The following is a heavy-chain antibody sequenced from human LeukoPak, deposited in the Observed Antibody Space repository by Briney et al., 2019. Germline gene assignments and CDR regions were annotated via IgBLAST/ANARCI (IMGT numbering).Heavy chain of an antibody. D-gene: IGHD3-10*01. CDR3: VLVWFGELFWFDP. J-gene: IGHJ5*02. Sequence: RASVKVSCKASGYTFTSYGISGVRQAPGQGLEWMGWISAYNGNTNYAQKLQGRVTMTTDTSTSTAYMELRSLRSDDTAVYYCVLVWFGELFWFDPWGQGTLVTVSS. V-gene: IGHV1-18*01. CDR2: ISAYNGNT. CDR1: GYTFTSYG.